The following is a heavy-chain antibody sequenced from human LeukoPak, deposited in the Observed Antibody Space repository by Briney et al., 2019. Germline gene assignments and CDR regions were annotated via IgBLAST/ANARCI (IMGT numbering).Heavy chain of an antibody. J-gene: IGHJ4*02. Sequence: SGPTLVKPTQTLTLTCTFSGFSLSNSGVGVGWVRQPPGEALEWLAIIFWTDDKRYSPALKSRLTITKDTSKDQVVLTMTTLDPVDTATYYCAHTRGVPTPIPTHWGQGTLVTVSS. CDR3: AHTRGVPTPIPTH. D-gene: IGHD2-2*02. V-gene: IGHV2-5*01. CDR2: IFWTDDK. CDR1: GFSLSNSGVG.